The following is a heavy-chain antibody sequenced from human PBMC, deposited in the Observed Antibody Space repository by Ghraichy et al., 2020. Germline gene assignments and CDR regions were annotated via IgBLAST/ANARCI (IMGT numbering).Heavy chain of an antibody. CDR2: ISSSSSYI. J-gene: IGHJ4*02. Sequence: GGSLRLSCAASGFTFSSYSMNWVRQAPGKGLEWVSSISSSSSYIYYADSVKGRFTISRDNAKNSLYLQMNSLRAEDTAVYYCARDEEVTAVAGKVWYFDYWGQGTLVTISS. CDR1: GFTFSSYS. V-gene: IGHV3-21*01. D-gene: IGHD6-19*01. CDR3: ARDEEVTAVAGKVWYFDY.